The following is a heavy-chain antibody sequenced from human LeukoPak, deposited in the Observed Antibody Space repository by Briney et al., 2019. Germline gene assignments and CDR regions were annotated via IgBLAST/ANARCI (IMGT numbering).Heavy chain of an antibody. Sequence: GGSLRLSCAASGFTFSSYFMGWVRQAPGKGLEWVSSISSGSDYIYYGDSVKGRFTISRDNAKSSLYLQINSLRAEDTAVFYCARSTAGGFSGYEDWGQGTLVTVSS. J-gene: IGHJ4*02. CDR2: ISSGSDYI. D-gene: IGHD5-12*01. CDR1: GFTFSSYF. V-gene: IGHV3-21*01. CDR3: ARSTAGGFSGYED.